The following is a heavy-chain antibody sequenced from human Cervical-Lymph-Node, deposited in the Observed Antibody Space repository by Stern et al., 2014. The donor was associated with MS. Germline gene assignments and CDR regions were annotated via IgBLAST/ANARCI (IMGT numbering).Heavy chain of an antibody. CDR1: GGSISSGSHY. D-gene: IGHD5/OR15-5a*01. Sequence: QVQLQESGPGLVKPSQTLSLTCTVSGGSISSGSHYWSWIRQPDGKGLEWVGRIYPTGRFAYTPSCKGRFPMSVDTSKDQFSLELRSVTAADTAMYYCAREWIYEVSWFDSWGQGSLVIVSS. CDR3: AREWIYEVSWFDS. V-gene: IGHV4-61*02. CDR2: IYPTGRF. J-gene: IGHJ5*01.